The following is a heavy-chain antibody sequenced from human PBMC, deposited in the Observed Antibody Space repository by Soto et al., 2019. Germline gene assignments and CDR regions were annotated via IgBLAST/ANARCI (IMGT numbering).Heavy chain of an antibody. V-gene: IGHV4-34*01. CDR1: GGSFSGYY. D-gene: IGHD2-2*01. J-gene: IGHJ6*02. CDR2: INHSGST. CDR3: ARGSSKYYYGMDV. Sequence: SETLSLTCAVYGGSFSGYYWSWIRQPPGKGLEWIGEINHSGSTNYNPSLKSRVTISVDTSKNQFSLKLSSVTAADTAVYYCARGSSKYYYGMDVWGQGTTVTVSS.